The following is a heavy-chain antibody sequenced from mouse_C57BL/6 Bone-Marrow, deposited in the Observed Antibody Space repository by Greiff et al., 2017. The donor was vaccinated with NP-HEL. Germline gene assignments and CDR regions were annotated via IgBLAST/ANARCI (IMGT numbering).Heavy chain of an antibody. D-gene: IGHD1-1*01. V-gene: IGHV1-82*01. J-gene: IGHJ2*01. CDR2: IYPGDGDT. CDR1: GYAFSSSW. CDR3: AITTVVAGGY. Sequence: QVQLKQSGPELVKPGASVKISCKASGYAFSSSWMNWVKQRPGTGLEWIGRIYPGDGDTNYNGKFKGKATLTADKSSSTAYMQLSSLTSEDSAVYFCAITTVVAGGYWGQGTTLTVSS.